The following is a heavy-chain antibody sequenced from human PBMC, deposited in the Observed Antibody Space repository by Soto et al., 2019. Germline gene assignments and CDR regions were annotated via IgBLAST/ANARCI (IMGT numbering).Heavy chain of an antibody. J-gene: IGHJ6*01. CDR3: AKTGGVYAPYYYYGLDL. V-gene: IGHV3-23*01. Sequence: EVQLLESGGGLVQPGGSLRLSCAASGFTFSSYAMSWVRQAPGKGLEWVSAISGSGGSTYYAGSVKGRFTISRDNSKNTLYLQMNSLRAEDTAVYYCAKTGGVYAPYYYYGLDLWGQGTTGNVSS. CDR1: GFTFSSYA. CDR2: ISGSGGST. D-gene: IGHD2-8*01.